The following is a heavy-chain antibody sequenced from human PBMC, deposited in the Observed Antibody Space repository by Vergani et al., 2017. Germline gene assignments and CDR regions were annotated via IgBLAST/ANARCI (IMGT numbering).Heavy chain of an antibody. J-gene: IGHJ4*02. D-gene: IGHD2-2*01. CDR2: IIPIFGTA. V-gene: IGHV1-69*18. Sequence: QVQLVQSGAEVKKPGASVKVSCKASGYTFTGYYMHWVRQAPGQGLEWMGRIIPIFGTANYAQKFQGRVTITADESTSTAYMDLSSVTAADTAVYYCARGDIVVVPAAIDYWGQGTLVTVSS. CDR1: GYTFTGYY. CDR3: ARGDIVVVPAAIDY.